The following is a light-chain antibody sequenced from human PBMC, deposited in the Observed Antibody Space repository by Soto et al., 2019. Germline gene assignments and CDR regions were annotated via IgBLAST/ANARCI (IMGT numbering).Light chain of an antibody. CDR2: EVT. J-gene: IGLJ2*01. CDR3: SSYTGSNNLD. CDR1: TSDLGGYNY. Sequence: QSVLTQPPSASGSPGQSVTISCTGGTSDLGGYNYVSWYQQYPGKAPKFIIYEVTKRPSGVPGRFSGSKSGDTASLTISGLQAADEADYYCSSYTGSNNLDFGGGTKLTVL. V-gene: IGLV2-8*01.